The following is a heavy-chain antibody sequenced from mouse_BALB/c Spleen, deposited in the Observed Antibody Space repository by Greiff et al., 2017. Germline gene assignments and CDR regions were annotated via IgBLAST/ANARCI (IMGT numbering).Heavy chain of an antibody. CDR2: ISSGSSTI. J-gene: IGHJ4*01. CDR3: ARKGVRDAMDY. V-gene: IGHV5-17*02. Sequence: EVQGVESGGGLVQPGGSRKLSCAASGFTFSSFGMHWVRQAPEKGLEWVAYISSGSSTIYYADTVKGRFTISRDNPKNTLFLQMTSLRSEDTAMYYCARKGVRDAMDYWGQGTSVTVSS. D-gene: IGHD2-14*01. CDR1: GFTFSSFG.